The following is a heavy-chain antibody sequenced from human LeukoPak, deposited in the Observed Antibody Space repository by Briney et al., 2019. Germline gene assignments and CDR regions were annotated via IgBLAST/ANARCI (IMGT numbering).Heavy chain of an antibody. D-gene: IGHD5-18*01. V-gene: IGHV3-64*01. CDR2: ISNNVDRT. CDR3: VRVSRGSNYATSYMDY. J-gene: IGHJ4*02. CDR1: GLSFSSYT. Sequence: GGSLRLSRAASGLSFSSYTMHWVRQAPRLGLEFVSSISNNVDRTYYANSVKGRFTVSRANSMNTLYLQMGSLRAEDMAVYYCVRVSRGSNYATSYMDYWGPGILVTVSS.